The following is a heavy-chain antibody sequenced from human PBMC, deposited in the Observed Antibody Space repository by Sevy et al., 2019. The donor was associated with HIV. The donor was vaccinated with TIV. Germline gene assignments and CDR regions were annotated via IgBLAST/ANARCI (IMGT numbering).Heavy chain of an antibody. V-gene: IGHV3-23*01. J-gene: IGHJ6*03. CDR2: ISGSGGST. CDR1: GFTFSSYA. Sequence: GGSLRLSCAASGFTFSSYAMNWVRQAPGKGLEWVSGISGSGGSTYYADSVKGRFTISRDNPKNTLYLQMNSLRAEDTAVYYCAKGPAGYYYMDVWGKGTTVTVSS. CDR3: AKGPAGYYYMDV.